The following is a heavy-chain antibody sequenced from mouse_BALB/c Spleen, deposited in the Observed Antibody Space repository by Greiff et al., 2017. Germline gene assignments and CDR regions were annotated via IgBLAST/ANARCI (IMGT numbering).Heavy chain of an antibody. J-gene: IGHJ1*01. D-gene: IGHD2-12*01. V-gene: IGHV5-6-5*01. CDR3: ARRGDDGWYFDV. Sequence: EVKVVESGGGLVKPGGSLKLSCAASGFTFSSYAMSWVRQTPEKRLEWVASISSGGSTYYPDSVKGRFTISRDNARNILYLQMSSLRSEDTAMYYCARRGDDGWYFDVWGAGTTVTVSS. CDR1: GFTFSSYA. CDR2: ISSGGST.